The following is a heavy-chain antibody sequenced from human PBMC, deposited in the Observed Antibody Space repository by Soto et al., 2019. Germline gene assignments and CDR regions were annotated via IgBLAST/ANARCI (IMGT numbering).Heavy chain of an antibody. J-gene: IGHJ4*02. V-gene: IGHV2-5*02. Sequence: QITLKASGPPLVKPTQTLTLTCTFSGFSLSTSGVGVGWIRQPPGKALEWLSLIYWDDDKGYSPSLKTRLTITKDTSKNQVVLTMTNIDPVDTATYYCAQYRYGAYDYWGQGTLVTVSS. CDR1: GFSLSTSGVG. CDR3: AQYRYGAYDY. CDR2: IYWDDDK. D-gene: IGHD5-18*01.